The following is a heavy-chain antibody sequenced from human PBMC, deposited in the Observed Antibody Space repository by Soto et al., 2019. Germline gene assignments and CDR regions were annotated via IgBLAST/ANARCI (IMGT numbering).Heavy chain of an antibody. Sequence: QVQLVQSGAEVKKPGASVKVSCKASGYTFTSYCMHWVRQAPGQGLEWMGIINPSGGSTSYAQKFQGRVTMTRDTSTSTVYMELSSLRSEDTAVYYCAGVQLLRIDYWGQGTLVTVSS. J-gene: IGHJ4*02. CDR1: GYTFTSYC. CDR2: INPSGGST. V-gene: IGHV1-46*01. D-gene: IGHD1-26*01. CDR3: AGVQLLRIDY.